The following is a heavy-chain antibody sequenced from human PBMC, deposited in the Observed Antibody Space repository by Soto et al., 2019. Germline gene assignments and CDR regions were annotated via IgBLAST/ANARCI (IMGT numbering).Heavy chain of an antibody. Sequence: GGSLRLSCAAPGFTFSHYAIHWVRQAPGKGLEWVAVTSYDGSNKYYTDSVEGRFTISRDNSKNTVFLQMNSLRPEDTALYYCARAGDVYDFWIGSLARYYYGMDVWGRGTTVTVSS. V-gene: IGHV3-30-3*01. D-gene: IGHD3-3*01. CDR3: ARAGDVYDFWIGSLARYYYGMDV. CDR1: GFTFSHYA. J-gene: IGHJ6*02. CDR2: TSYDGSNK.